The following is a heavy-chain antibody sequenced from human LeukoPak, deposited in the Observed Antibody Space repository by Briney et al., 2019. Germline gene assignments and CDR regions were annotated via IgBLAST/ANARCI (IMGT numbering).Heavy chain of an antibody. V-gene: IGHV3-23*01. CDR2: ISGSGGST. J-gene: IGHJ4*02. D-gene: IGHD2-15*01. CDR3: AKTYCSGGSCYIDGYFDY. CDR1: GFTFSSYA. Sequence: GGSLRLSCAASGFTFSSYAMSWVRQAPGKGLEWVSAISGSGGSTYYADSAKGRFTISRDNSKNTLYLQMNSLRAEDTAVYYCAKTYCSGGSCYIDGYFDYWGQGTLVTVSS.